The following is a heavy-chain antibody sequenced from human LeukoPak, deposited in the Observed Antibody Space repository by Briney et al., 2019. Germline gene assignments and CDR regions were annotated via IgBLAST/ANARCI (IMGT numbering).Heavy chain of an antibody. CDR1: GFTFSSYA. J-gene: IGHJ6*02. V-gene: IGHV3-23*01. Sequence: GGSLRLSCATSGFTFSSYAMSWVRQAPGKGLEWVSGISGSGGTTYYADSVKGRFTISRDNSKNTLYLQMNSLRAEDTAVYYCARLGYCSSTSCYRSYYYGMDVWGQGTTVTVSS. D-gene: IGHD2-2*01. CDR2: ISGSGGTT. CDR3: ARLGYCSSTSCYRSYYYGMDV.